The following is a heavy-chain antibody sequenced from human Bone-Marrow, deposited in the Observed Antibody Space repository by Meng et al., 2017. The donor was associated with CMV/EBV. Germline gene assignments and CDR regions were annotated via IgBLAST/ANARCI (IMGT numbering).Heavy chain of an antibody. Sequence: GGSLRLSCAASGFTFDDYAMHWVRQAPGKGLECMGIIYPGDSDTRYSPSFQGQVTISADKSITTAYLQWSSLKASDTAMYYCASQTTGDTFWSSYYGAFDIWGQGTVVTVSS. J-gene: IGHJ3*02. CDR3: ASQTTGDTFWSSYYGAFDI. V-gene: IGHV5-51*01. CDR2: IYPGDSDT. D-gene: IGHD3-3*01. CDR1: GFTFDDYA.